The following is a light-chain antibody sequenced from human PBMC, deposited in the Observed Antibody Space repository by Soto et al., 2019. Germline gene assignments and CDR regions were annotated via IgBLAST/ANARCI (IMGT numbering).Light chain of an antibody. CDR3: QQYNNWPPVT. J-gene: IGKJ5*01. V-gene: IGKV3-15*01. CDR2: GAS. CDR1: QSVSSN. Sequence: ETVMTQSPATLSVSPGERVTLSCRASQSVSSNVAWYQQTPGQAPRLLIYGASTRATGIPDRFSGSGSGTEFTLTISSLQSEDFAVYYCQQYNNWPPVTFGQGTRLEIK.